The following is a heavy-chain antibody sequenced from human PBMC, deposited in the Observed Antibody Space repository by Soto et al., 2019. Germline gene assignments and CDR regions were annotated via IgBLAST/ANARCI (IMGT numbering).Heavy chain of an antibody. V-gene: IGHV3-53*04. D-gene: IGHD3-10*01. CDR2: VYSGGAT. Sequence: DVRLVESGGGLVQPGGSLRLSCAAFGFTVSSNYMTWVRLAPGNGLEWVSLVYSGGATHYAASVKGRFPISTHSSQNTLFLQMNSLRTDETSTYNGFRGRYGSEIHWGQATKVTVSS. CDR1: GFTVSSNY. CDR3: FRGRYGSEIH. J-gene: IGHJ4*02.